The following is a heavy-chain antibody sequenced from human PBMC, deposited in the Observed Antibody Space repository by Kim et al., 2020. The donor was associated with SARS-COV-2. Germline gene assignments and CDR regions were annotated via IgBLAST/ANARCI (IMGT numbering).Heavy chain of an antibody. J-gene: IGHJ4*02. Sequence: KLSGGGTNYAQKFKGRVTMTGDTSTNTDYIGLSSLRSDDTAVYYCAKEGGHWGQGTLVTVSS. V-gene: IGHV1-46*01. CDR3: AKEGGH. D-gene: IGHD3-16*01. CDR2: KLSGGGT.